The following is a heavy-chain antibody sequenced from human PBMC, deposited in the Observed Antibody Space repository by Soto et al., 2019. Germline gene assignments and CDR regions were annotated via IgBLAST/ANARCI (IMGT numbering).Heavy chain of an antibody. CDR3: ARVERLYYYHYGMDV. D-gene: IGHD3-3*01. Sequence: GASVKVSCKASGYNFTTYAMLWVRQAPGQRPEWMGWINTGNGNTKYSPKFQGRVTITRDTSASTAYMELSSLKSEDTAVYYCARVERLYYYHYGMDVCGQGSTVTVSS. J-gene: IGHJ6*02. V-gene: IGHV1-3*04. CDR1: GYNFTTYA. CDR2: INTGNGNT.